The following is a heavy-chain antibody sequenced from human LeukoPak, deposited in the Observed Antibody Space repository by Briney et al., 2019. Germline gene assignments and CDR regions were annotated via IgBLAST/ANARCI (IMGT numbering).Heavy chain of an antibody. Sequence: ASVKVSCKASGYTFTGYYMHWVRQAPGQGLEWMGWINPNSGGTNYAQKFQGRVTMTRDTSLSTAYMELSRLRSDDTAVYYCARRGYDLGYYYYGMDVWGQGTTVTVSS. CDR3: ARRGYDLGYYYYGMDV. D-gene: IGHD5-12*01. J-gene: IGHJ6*02. V-gene: IGHV1-2*02. CDR1: GYTFTGYY. CDR2: INPNSGGT.